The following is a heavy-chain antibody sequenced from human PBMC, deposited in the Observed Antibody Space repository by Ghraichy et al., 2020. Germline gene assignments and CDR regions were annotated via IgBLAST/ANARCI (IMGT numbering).Heavy chain of an antibody. J-gene: IGHJ3*02. V-gene: IGHV3-23*01. CDR2: IRGSGSST. Sequence: GGSLRLSCAASGFTFSSYAMSWVRQAPGKGLEWVSAIRGSGSSTYYTDSVNGRFTISRDNSKNTLYLQMNSLRAEDTAVYYCAKDRDYSDSSGYYFNAFDIWGQGTMVTVSS. CDR3: AKDRDYSDSSGYYFNAFDI. CDR1: GFTFSSYA. D-gene: IGHD3-22*01.